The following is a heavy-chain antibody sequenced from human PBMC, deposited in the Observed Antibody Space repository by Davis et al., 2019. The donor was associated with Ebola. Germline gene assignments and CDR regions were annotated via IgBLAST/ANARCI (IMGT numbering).Heavy chain of an antibody. CDR1: GGSISSSNW. V-gene: IGHV4-4*02. CDR2: IYHSGST. CDR3: ARVPIAVADPSLY. J-gene: IGHJ4*02. D-gene: IGHD6-19*01. Sequence: PSETLSLTCAVSGGSISSSNWWSWVRQPPGKGLEWIGEIYHSGSTNYNPSLKSRVTISVDKSKNQFSLKLSSVTAADTAVYYCARVPIAVADPSLYWGQGTLVTVSS.